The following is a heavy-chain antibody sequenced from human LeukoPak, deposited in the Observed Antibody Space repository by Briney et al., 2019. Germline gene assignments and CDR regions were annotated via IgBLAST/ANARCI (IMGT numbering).Heavy chain of an antibody. D-gene: IGHD2-21*02. V-gene: IGHV3-15*01. CDR3: YRDWPYDY. CDR2: IKSKTDGGTT. J-gene: IGHJ4*02. CDR1: GFSFRSHG. Sequence: GGSLRLSCAASGFSFRSHGMNWVRQAPGKGLEWVGRIKSKTDGGTTDYAAPVKGRFTISRDDSKNTMYLQMNSLKTEDTAVYYCYRDWPYDYWGQGTLVTVSS.